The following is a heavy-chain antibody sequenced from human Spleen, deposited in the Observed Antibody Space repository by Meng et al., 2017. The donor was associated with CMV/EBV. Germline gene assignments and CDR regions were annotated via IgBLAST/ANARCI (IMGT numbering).Heavy chain of an antibody. D-gene: IGHD2-21*02. CDR3: ARVVVTATEGFSGMDV. V-gene: IGHV3-48*04. CDR1: GFTFSSYW. J-gene: IGHJ6*02. Sequence: GESLKISCAASGFTFSSYWMSWVRQAPGKGLEWVTYITHSGGTIHYADSVKGRFTISRDNAKKSLHLQMNSLRAEDTAVYYCARVVVTATEGFSGMDVWGQGTTATVSS. CDR2: ITHSGGTI.